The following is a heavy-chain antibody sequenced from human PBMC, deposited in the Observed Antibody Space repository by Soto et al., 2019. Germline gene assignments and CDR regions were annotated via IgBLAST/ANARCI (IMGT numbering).Heavy chain of an antibody. CDR2: IIPIFGTA. J-gene: IGHJ5*02. Sequence: QVQLVQSGAEVKKPGSSVKVSCKASGGTFSSYAISWVRQAPGQGLEWMGGIIPIFGTANYAQKFQGRVTITADESTSTAYMELSSLRSEDTAVYYCARGSEPVTIFGVFIAGWFDPWGQGTLVTVSS. V-gene: IGHV1-69*01. CDR3: ARGSEPVTIFGVFIAGWFDP. D-gene: IGHD3-3*01. CDR1: GGTFSSYA.